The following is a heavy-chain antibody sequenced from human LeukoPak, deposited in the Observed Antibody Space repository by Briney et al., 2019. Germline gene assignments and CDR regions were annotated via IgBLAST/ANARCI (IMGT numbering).Heavy chain of an antibody. CDR2: ISGSADQI. CDR1: GFTFSSYG. D-gene: IGHD2-2*01. CDR3: AKEPGFVVVPAAIHY. V-gene: IGHV3-23*01. J-gene: IGHJ4*02. Sequence: GGSLRLSCAASGFTFSSYGMNWVRQSPGKGLEWVSGISGSADQIYYLDSANGRFSISRDNSKNTLYLQMNSLRAEDTAVYYCAKEPGFVVVPAAIHYWGQGTLVTVSS.